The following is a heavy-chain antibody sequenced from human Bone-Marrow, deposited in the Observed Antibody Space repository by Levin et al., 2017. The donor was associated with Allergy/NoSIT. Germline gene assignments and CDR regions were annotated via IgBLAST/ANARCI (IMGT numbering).Heavy chain of an antibody. CDR1: GGSVRGENYY. CDR2: ISYSGST. J-gene: IGHJ3*02. Sequence: SQTLSLTCSVSGGSVRGENYYWSWIRQPPGKRLEWIGYISYSGSTTYSPSLESRVTISLGASENHFSLRLSSLTAADTAVYYCARDHGDSSDAFAIWGQGTMVTVSS. D-gene: IGHD4-17*01. CDR3: ARDHGDSSDAFAI. V-gene: IGHV4-61*03.